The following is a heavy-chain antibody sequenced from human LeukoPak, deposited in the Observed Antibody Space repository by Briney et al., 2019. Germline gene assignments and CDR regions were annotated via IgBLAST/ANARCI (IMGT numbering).Heavy chain of an antibody. D-gene: IGHD1-26*01. Sequence: ASVKXSCXASGYTFIGYGINWVRQAPGQGLEWMGWISAYNGNTNYAHQLQGRVTMTTDTSTSTAYMELRSLRSDDTAVYYCARVYSGRTYDHWGQGTLVTVSS. CDR2: ISAYNGNT. V-gene: IGHV1-18*01. J-gene: IGHJ4*02. CDR1: GYTFIGYG. CDR3: ARVYSGRTYDH.